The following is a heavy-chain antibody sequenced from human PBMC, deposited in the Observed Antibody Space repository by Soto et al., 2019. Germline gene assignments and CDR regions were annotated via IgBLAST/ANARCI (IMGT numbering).Heavy chain of an antibody. Sequence: QVQLQESGPGLVKPSGTLSLTCSVSGGSIRSSSWWTWLRQSPGKGLEWIGEIYHAGSPNYNPSFQNRVTISAGASKIFFSLRLTSVTASDTAIYYCARASSFRGDFHVWGQGTAVTISS. CDR2: IYHAGSP. CDR3: ARASSFRGDFHV. J-gene: IGHJ3*01. D-gene: IGHD2-21*02. CDR1: GGSIRSSSW. V-gene: IGHV4-4*02.